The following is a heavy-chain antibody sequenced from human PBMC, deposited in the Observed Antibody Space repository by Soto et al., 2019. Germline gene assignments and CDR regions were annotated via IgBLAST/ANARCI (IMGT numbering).Heavy chain of an antibody. V-gene: IGHV4-59*01. Sequence: PSETLSLTCTVSGGSISSYYWSWIRQPPGKGLEWIGYIYYSGSTNYNPSLKSRVTISVDTSKNQFSLKLSSVTAADTAVYYCARGRYFDGRRKNWFDPWGQGTLVTVSS. J-gene: IGHJ5*02. CDR2: IYYSGST. CDR3: ARGRYFDGRRKNWFDP. D-gene: IGHD3-9*01. CDR1: GGSISSYY.